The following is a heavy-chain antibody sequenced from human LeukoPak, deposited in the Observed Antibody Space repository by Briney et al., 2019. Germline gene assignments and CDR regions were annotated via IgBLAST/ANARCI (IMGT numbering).Heavy chain of an antibody. CDR2: ISYSGST. V-gene: IGHV4-59*01. CDR3: ARRYRDAFDI. J-gene: IGHJ3*02. Sequence: SETLSLTCTGSGGSISSYYWSWIRQPPGKGLEWIGYISYSGSTNYNPSLKSRVTISVDTSKNQFSLNLTSVTAADTAVYYCARRYRDAFDIWGQGTMVTVSS. CDR1: GGSISSYY. D-gene: IGHD1-14*01.